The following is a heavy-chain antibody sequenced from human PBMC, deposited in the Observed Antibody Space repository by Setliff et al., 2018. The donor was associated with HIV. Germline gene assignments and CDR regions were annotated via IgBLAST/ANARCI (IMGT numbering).Heavy chain of an antibody. D-gene: IGHD2-21*02. CDR3: ATSDYGGDSGHFQH. V-gene: IGHV5-51*01. J-gene: IGHJ1*01. CDR2: IWPGDSDT. CDR1: GYRFTSQW. Sequence: GESLKISCRGSGYRFTSQWIAWVRQVPGKGLEFMGIIWPGDSDTRYSPSFQGQVTISVDKSTNTAYLQWDSLKASDTAMYYCATSDYGGDSGHFQHWGQGTLGTVPS.